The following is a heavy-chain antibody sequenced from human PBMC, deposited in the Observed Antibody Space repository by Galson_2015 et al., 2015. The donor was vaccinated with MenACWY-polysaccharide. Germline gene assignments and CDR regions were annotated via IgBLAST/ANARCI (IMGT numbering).Heavy chain of an antibody. CDR3: AGGSGYLIDD. D-gene: IGHD2-2*03. CDR1: GFTFSTYW. J-gene: IGHJ4*02. V-gene: IGHV3-7*03. Sequence: SLRLSCAASGFTFSTYWMNWVRQAPGKGLEWVAIIKQDGSAIHYMDSVRGRFTISRDTAKNSLYLQMNSLRAEDTAVYYCAGGSGYLIDDWGQGTLVTVSS. CDR2: IKQDGSAI.